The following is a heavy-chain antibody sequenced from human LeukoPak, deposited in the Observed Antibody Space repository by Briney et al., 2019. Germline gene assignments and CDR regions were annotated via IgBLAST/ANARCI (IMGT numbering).Heavy chain of an antibody. V-gene: IGHV3-74*01. CDR1: GFTFSSYW. CDR3: ARGNDFWSGYYNYYYYYMDV. Sequence: GGSLRLSCAASGFTFSSYWMHWVRQAPGKGLVWVSRINSDGSSTSYADSVKGRFTISRDNAKNTLYLQMNSLRAEDTAVYYCARGNDFWSGYYNYYYYYMDVWGKGTTVTVSS. D-gene: IGHD3-3*01. J-gene: IGHJ6*03. CDR2: INSDGSST.